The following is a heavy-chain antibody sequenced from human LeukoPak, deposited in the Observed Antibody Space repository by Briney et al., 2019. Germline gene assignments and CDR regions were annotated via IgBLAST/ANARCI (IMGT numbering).Heavy chain of an antibody. J-gene: IGHJ4*02. Sequence: SETLSLTCTVSGDSISSYYWSWIRQPPGKGLEWLGYISYTGITNYNPSLKSRVTMSADTSKNQFSLKLSSATAADTAVYYCARTTTADYWGQGTLVTVSS. CDR2: ISYTGIT. CDR1: GDSISSYY. V-gene: IGHV4-59*01. CDR3: ARTTTADY. D-gene: IGHD4-17*01.